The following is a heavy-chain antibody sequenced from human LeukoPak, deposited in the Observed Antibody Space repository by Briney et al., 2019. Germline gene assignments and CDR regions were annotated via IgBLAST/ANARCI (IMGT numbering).Heavy chain of an antibody. J-gene: IGHJ4*02. CDR3: ARGRNPGGY. CDR1: GYSISSGYD. CDR2: IYHSGST. Sequence: PSETLSLTCTVSGYSISSGYDWGWIRQPPGKGLEWIGSIYHSGSTYYNPSLKSRVTISVDTSKNQFSLKLNSVTAADTAVYYCARGRNPGGYWGQGTLVTVSS. V-gene: IGHV4-38-2*02.